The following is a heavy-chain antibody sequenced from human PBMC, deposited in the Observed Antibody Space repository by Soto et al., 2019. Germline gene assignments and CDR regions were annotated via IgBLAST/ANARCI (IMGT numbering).Heavy chain of an antibody. CDR3: ARDRSLNGYCSSTSCYGYYYGMDV. D-gene: IGHD2-2*03. CDR1: GFTFSSYW. Sequence: GGSLRLSCAASGFTFSSYWMHWVRQAPGKGLVWVSRINSDGSSTSYADSVKGRFTISRDNAKNTLYLQMNSLRAEDTAVYYCARDRSLNGYCSSTSCYGYYYGMDVWGQGTTVTVSS. J-gene: IGHJ6*02. V-gene: IGHV3-74*01. CDR2: INSDGSST.